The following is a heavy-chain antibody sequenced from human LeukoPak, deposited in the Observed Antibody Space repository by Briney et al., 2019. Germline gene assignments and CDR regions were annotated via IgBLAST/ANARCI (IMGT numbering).Heavy chain of an antibody. D-gene: IGHD1-26*01. Sequence: GGSLRLSCLTSGFTLSTNAMSWVRQAPGKGLEWISGISGSGASTYYADSVKGRFTISRDDSRNTLYLQMNSLRGNDTAVYYCAKDVGKWESLHFFDYWGQGTLVTVSS. CDR3: AKDVGKWESLHFFDY. CDR1: GFTLSTNA. J-gene: IGHJ4*02. V-gene: IGHV3-23*01. CDR2: ISGSGAST.